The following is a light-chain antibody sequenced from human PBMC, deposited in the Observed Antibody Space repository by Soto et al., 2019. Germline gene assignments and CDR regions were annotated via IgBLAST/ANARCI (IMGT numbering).Light chain of an antibody. CDR2: DAS. V-gene: IGKV3-11*01. Sequence: EIVLTQSPATLSLSPGERATLSCRASQSVSRYLAWYQQKPGQAPRLLIYDASNRATGIPARFSGSGSGTDFTLTISSLEPGDFAVYYCHQRSVWGTCGGGTKVEIK. CDR1: QSVSRY. CDR3: HQRSVWGT. J-gene: IGKJ4*01.